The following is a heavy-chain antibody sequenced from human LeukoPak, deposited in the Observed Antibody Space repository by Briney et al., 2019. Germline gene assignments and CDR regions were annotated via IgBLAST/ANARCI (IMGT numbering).Heavy chain of an antibody. CDR2: IRYDGSNK. Sequence: GGSLRLSCAASGFTFSSYGMHWVRQAPGKGLEWVALIRYDGSNKYYADSVKGRFTISRDNSKNTLYLQMNSLRAEATAVYYCVKVGPLAFSYMDVWGKETTVTVSS. CDR3: VKVGPLAFSYMDV. CDR1: GFTFSSYG. J-gene: IGHJ6*04. D-gene: IGHD3-10*01. V-gene: IGHV3-30*02.